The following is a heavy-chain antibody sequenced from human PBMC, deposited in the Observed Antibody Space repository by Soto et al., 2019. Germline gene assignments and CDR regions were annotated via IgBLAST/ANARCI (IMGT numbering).Heavy chain of an antibody. V-gene: IGHV3-48*03. CDR3: AGAYDSSGYYPFDY. D-gene: IGHD3-22*01. Sequence: EVQLVESGGGLVQPGGSLRLSCAASGFTFSSYEMNWVRQAPGKGLEWVSYISSSGSTIYYADSVKGRFTISRDNAKNSLYLQMNSLRAEDTAVYYCAGAYDSSGYYPFDYWDQGTLVTVSS. CDR2: ISSSGSTI. CDR1: GFTFSSYE. J-gene: IGHJ4*02.